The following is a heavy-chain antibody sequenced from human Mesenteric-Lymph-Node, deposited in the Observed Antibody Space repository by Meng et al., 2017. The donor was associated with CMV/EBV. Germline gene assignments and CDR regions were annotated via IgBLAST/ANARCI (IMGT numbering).Heavy chain of an antibody. D-gene: IGHD6-13*01. J-gene: IGHJ3*02. CDR1: GFTFSSYW. V-gene: IGHV3-7*01. CDR2: IKQDGSEK. Sequence: GGSLRLSCAASGFTFSSYWMSWVRQAPGKGLEWVANIKQDGSEKYYVDSVKGRFTISRDNAKNSLYLQMNSLRAEDTAVYYCARELAAAAEGAFDIWGQGTMVTVSS. CDR3: ARELAAAAEGAFDI.